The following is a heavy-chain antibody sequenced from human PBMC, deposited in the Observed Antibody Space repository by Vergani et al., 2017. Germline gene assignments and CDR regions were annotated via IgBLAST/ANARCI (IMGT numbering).Heavy chain of an antibody. CDR2: VEDSGYF. Sequence: QVQLQESGPGLVRPSETLSITCTVSGGSLSGYYWNWIRQTPGEGLEWIGYVEDSGYFNYNPSLKTRVSMSSDTSNNQFSLMLGSVTVADTAVYYCARSIVSRNPPNYFGNWGQGTLVTVAS. D-gene: IGHD1-14*01. CDR1: GGSLSGYY. V-gene: IGHV4-59*01. J-gene: IGHJ4*02. CDR3: ARSIVSRNPPNYFGN.